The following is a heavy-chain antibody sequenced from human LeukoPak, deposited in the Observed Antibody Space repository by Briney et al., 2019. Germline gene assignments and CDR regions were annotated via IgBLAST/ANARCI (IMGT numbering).Heavy chain of an antibody. J-gene: IGHJ4*02. CDR2: INHSGST. V-gene: IGHV4-34*01. CDR3: ARDPYYDSSGYPQLIDY. Sequence: SETLSLTCAVYGGSFSGYYWSWIRQPPGKGLEWIGEINHSGSTNYNPSLKSRVTISVDTSKNQFSLKLSSVTAADTAVYYCARDPYYDSSGYPQLIDYWGQGTLVTVSS. CDR1: GGSFSGYY. D-gene: IGHD3-22*01.